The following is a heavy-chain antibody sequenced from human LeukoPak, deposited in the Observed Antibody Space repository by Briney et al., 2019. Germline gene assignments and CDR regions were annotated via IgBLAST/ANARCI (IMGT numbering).Heavy chain of an antibody. CDR3: AKVGYGDYTTLAY. CDR2: ISYDGSNK. V-gene: IGHV3-30*18. D-gene: IGHD4-17*01. Sequence: GGSLRLSCAASGFTFSSHGMHWVRQAPGKGLEWVAVISYDGSNKYYADSVKGRFTISRDNSKNTLYLQMNSLRAEDTAVYYCAKVGYGDYTTLAYWGQGTLVTVSS. CDR1: GFTFSSHG. J-gene: IGHJ4*02.